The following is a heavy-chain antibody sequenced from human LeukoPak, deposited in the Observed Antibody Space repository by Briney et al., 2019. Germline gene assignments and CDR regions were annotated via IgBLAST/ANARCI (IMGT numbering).Heavy chain of an antibody. Sequence: GGSLRLSCAASGVTLCSYAVSWVRQPPGKGVGWGSVISGGGGGTFYADSVKGRFTISRDRSKNTLYLQMNSLSAEDTAVYYCATDRFPTGDYPSPLNSWGQGTPVTPSS. V-gene: IGHV3-23*01. J-gene: IGHJ4*02. CDR3: ATDRFPTGDYPSPLNS. CDR2: ISGGGGGT. D-gene: IGHD4-17*01. CDR1: GVTLCSYA.